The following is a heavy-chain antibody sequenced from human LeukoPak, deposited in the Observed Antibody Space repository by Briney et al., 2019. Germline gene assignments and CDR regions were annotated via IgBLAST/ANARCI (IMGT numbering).Heavy chain of an antibody. Sequence: PGGSLRLSCAASGFTFSNAWMSWVRQAPGKGLEWVGRIKSKTDGGTTDYAAPVKGRFTISRDDSKNTLYLQMNSLKTEDTAVYYCTTISLTNLYGSGSYYYYYGMDVWGQGTTVTVSS. V-gene: IGHV3-15*01. D-gene: IGHD3-10*01. CDR2: IKSKTDGGTT. J-gene: IGHJ6*02. CDR1: GFTFSNAW. CDR3: TTISLTNLYGSGSYYYYYGMDV.